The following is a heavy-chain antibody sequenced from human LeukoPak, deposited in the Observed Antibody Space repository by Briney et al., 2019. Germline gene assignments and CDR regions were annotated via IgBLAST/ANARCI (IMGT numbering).Heavy chain of an antibody. J-gene: IGHJ4*02. D-gene: IGHD5-18*01. V-gene: IGHV3-21*01. CDR1: GFTFSSYS. CDR3: ARESGYSYGEDYYFDC. Sequence: GGSLRLSCAASGFTFSSYSMNWVRQAPGKGLEWVSSISSSSSYIYYADSVKGRFTISRDNAKNSLYLQMNSLRAEDTAVYYCARESGYSYGEDYYFDCWGQGTLVTVSS. CDR2: ISSSSSYI.